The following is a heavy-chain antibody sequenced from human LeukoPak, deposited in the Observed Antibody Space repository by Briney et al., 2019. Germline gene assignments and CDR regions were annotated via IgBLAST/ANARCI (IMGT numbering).Heavy chain of an antibody. CDR2: INPSGGST. CDR3: ARERTPYYYDSSGYQGRVHFDY. D-gene: IGHD3-22*01. CDR1: GYTFTCYY. V-gene: IGHV1-46*01. Sequence: ASVKVSCKASGYTFTCYYMHWVRQAPAQGLEWMGIINPSGGSTSYAQKFQGRVTMTSDMSTSTVYMELSSLRSEDTAVYYCARERTPYYYDSSGYQGRVHFDYWGQGTLVTVSS. J-gene: IGHJ4*02.